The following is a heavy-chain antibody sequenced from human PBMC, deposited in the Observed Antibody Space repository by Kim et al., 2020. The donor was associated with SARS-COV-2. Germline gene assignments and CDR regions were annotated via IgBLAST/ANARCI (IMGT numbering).Heavy chain of an antibody. Sequence: YAQKIQGRVTMHTDTSTRTAYMELRSLRSDDTAVYDCARVQVPDYYGMDVWGQGTTVTVSS. V-gene: IGHV1-18*01. J-gene: IGHJ6*02. CDR3: ARVQVPDYYGMDV.